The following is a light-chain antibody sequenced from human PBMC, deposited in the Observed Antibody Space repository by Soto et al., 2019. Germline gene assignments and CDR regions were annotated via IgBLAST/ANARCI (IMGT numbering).Light chain of an antibody. V-gene: IGKV3-20*01. J-gene: IGKJ2*01. CDR2: GAS. Sequence: EIVLTQSPGTLSLSPGERATLSCRASQSISSSYLAWYQQKPGQAPRLLIYGASSRATDIPDRFSGSGSGTDFTLTISRLEPEDFVVYYCQQYGSSQYTFGQGTNLEIK. CDR1: QSISSSY. CDR3: QQYGSSQYT.